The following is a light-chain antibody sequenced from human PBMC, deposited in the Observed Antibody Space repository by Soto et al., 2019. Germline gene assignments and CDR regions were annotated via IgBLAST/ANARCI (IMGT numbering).Light chain of an antibody. J-gene: IGKJ1*01. Sequence: DIQLTQSPSTLSASVRDRVTITCRASQSISSWLAWYQQKPGQAPKLLMYDASRLESGVPSRFSGSGSGTEFTLTISSLEPDDFATYYGQQFNTYPWTFGLGTKVDIK. CDR3: QQFNTYPWT. CDR1: QSISSW. CDR2: DAS. V-gene: IGKV1-5*01.